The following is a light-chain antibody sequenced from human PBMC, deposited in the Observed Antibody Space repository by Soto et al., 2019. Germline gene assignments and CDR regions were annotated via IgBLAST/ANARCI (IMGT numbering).Light chain of an antibody. CDR2: GNN. J-gene: IGLJ1*01. CDR1: SANIGAAYN. V-gene: IGLV1-40*01. Sequence: QSVLTQPPSVSGAPGQSVTISCTGSSANIGAAYNVDWYQQLPGTAPKLLIYGNNNRPSGVPARFSGYKSGTSASLAIAGLQDEDEGDYYCQCYDSSLSGYVFGNGKKVTV. CDR3: QCYDSSLSGYV.